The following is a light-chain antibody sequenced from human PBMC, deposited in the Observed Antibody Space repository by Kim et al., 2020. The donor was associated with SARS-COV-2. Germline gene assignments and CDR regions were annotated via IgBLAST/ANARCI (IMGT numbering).Light chain of an antibody. CDR2: QDS. CDR1: KVGDKY. CDR3: QAWDSSTYV. V-gene: IGLV3-1*01. Sequence: VSPRQTASIACSGDKVGDKYACWYQQKPGQSPVLVIYQDSKRPSGIPERFSGSNSGNTATLTISGTQAMDEADYYCQAWDSSTYVFGTGTKVTVL. J-gene: IGLJ1*01.